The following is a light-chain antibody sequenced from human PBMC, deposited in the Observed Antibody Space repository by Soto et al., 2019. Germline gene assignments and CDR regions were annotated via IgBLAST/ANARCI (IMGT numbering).Light chain of an antibody. V-gene: IGKV3-15*01. CDR3: QHYNNWPPLT. CDR2: GAS. CDR1: QSVGSN. Sequence: ERVMTQSPATLSVSPGERATLSCRASQSVGSNLAWYQQKPGQAPRLLIFGASSRATGVPARFSGSGSGTEFTLTISSLQSADFAVYYCQHYNNWPPLTFGGGTKVDIK. J-gene: IGKJ4*01.